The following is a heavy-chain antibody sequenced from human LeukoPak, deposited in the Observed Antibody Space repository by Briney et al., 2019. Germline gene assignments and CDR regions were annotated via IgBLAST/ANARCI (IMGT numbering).Heavy chain of an antibody. CDR3: GRLYGGYSGYDYVLYFDY. V-gene: IGHV4-34*01. D-gene: IGHD5-12*01. CDR2: INHSGST. J-gene: IGHJ4*02. CDR1: GFTFSSYW. Sequence: GSLRLSCAASGFTFSSYWMHWVRQAPGKGLEWIGEINHSGSTNYNPSLKSRVTISVDTSKNQFSLKLSSVTAADTAAYYCGRLYGGYSGYDYVLYFDYWGQGTLVTVSS.